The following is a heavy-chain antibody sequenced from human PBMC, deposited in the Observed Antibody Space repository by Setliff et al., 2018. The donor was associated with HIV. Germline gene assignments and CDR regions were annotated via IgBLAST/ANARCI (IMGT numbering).Heavy chain of an antibody. J-gene: IGHJ1*01. D-gene: IGHD3-3*01. CDR3: ARGAGNPHWYYDTWSGPSSGYFQH. CDR2: FDPQDGKT. V-gene: IGHV1-24*01. CDR1: GYTLTEVS. Sequence: ASVKVSCKISGYTLTEVSMHWVRQAPGKGLEWMGYFDPQDGKTIYAQKFQGRVTMTEGTSTYTAYMELSGLRSEDTAVYYCARGAGNPHWYYDTWSGPSSGYFQHWGQGTLVTVSS.